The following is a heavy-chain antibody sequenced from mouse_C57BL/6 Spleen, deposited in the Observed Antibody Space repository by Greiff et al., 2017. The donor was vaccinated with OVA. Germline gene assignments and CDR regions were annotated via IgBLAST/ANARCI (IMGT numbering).Heavy chain of an antibody. CDR3: ARDYYGSSLYAMDY. CDR2: IDPSDSYP. Sequence: QVQLQQPGAELVMPGASVKLSCKASGYTFTSYWMHWVKQRPGQGLEWIGEIDPSDSYPNYNQKFKGKSTLTVDKSSSTAYMQLSSLTSEDSAVYYCARDYYGSSLYAMDYWGQGTSVTVSS. J-gene: IGHJ4*01. D-gene: IGHD1-1*01. CDR1: GYTFTSYW. V-gene: IGHV1-69*01.